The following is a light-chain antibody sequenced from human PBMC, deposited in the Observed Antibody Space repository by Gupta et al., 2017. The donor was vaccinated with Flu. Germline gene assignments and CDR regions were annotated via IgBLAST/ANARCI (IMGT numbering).Light chain of an antibody. Sequence: QSALTQSASVSGSPGQSITISCTGTSSDVGSYNLVSWYQQHPGKAPKLMIYEGSKRPAGVSSRFSASKSGNTASLSISGHQAEDDADYYCSSYAGSSTWVFGGGTKLTVL. J-gene: IGLJ3*02. CDR1: SSDVGSYNL. V-gene: IGLV2-23*01. CDR2: EGS. CDR3: SSYAGSSTWV.